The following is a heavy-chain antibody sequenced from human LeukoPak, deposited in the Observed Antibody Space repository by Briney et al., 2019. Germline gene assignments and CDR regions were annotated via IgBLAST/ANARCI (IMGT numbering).Heavy chain of an antibody. D-gene: IGHD3-22*01. V-gene: IGHV4-59*01. Sequence: SETLSLTCTVSGGSISSYYWSWIRQPPGKGLEWIGYIYYSGSTNYNPSLKSRVTISVNTSKNQFSLKLSSVTAADTAVYYCARGGDSSGYYYPVFDYWGQGTLVTVSS. CDR1: GGSISSYY. CDR2: IYYSGST. J-gene: IGHJ4*02. CDR3: ARGGDSSGYYYPVFDY.